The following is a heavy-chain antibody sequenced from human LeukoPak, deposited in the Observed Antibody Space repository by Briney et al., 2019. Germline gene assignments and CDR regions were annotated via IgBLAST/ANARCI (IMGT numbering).Heavy chain of an antibody. CDR1: GGSISSYY. V-gene: IGHV4-59*01. J-gene: IGHJ4*02. D-gene: IGHD3-10*01. CDR2: IYYSGST. Sequence: SETLSLTCTVSGGSISSYYWSWIRQPPGKGLEWIGSIYYSGSTYYNPSLKSRVTISVDTSKNQFSLKLSSVTAADTAVYYCARGGYYYGSGSSSPFDYWGQGTLVTVSS. CDR3: ARGGYYYGSGSSSPFDY.